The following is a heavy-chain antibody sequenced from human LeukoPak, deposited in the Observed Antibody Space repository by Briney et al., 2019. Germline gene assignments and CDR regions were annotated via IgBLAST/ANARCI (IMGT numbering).Heavy chain of an antibody. D-gene: IGHD6-19*01. Sequence: GESLKIPCKGSGYSFTDYWNGWVRQMPGKGLEWMGIIYPGDSDTRYSPSFQGQVTISADKSISTAYLQWSSLKASDTAMYYCASSPGIAVAGGGWAFDIWGQGTMVTVSS. CDR2: IYPGDSDT. CDR1: GYSFTDYW. V-gene: IGHV5-51*01. J-gene: IGHJ3*02. CDR3: ASSPGIAVAGGGWAFDI.